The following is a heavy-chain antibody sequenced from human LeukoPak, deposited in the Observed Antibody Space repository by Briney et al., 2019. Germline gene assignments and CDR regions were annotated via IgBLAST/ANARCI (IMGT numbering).Heavy chain of an antibody. Sequence: SETLSHTCTVSGYSISSGYYWGWIRQPPGKGLEWIGSISHSGSTYYNPSLKSRVTISVDTSKIQFSLNLSSVTAADTAVYYCTRALYSSGWYYYFDYRGQGTLVTVSS. V-gene: IGHV4-38-2*02. J-gene: IGHJ4*02. CDR1: GYSISSGYY. CDR2: ISHSGST. CDR3: TRALYSSGWYYYFDY. D-gene: IGHD6-19*01.